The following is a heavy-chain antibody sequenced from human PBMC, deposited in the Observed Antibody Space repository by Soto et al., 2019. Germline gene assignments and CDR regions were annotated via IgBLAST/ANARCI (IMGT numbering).Heavy chain of an antibody. D-gene: IGHD6-19*01. CDR1: GGSISSYY. J-gene: IGHJ3*02. V-gene: IGHV4-59*01. CDR3: PRDRSSGWINDSFDI. Sequence: QVQLQESGPGLVKPSETLSLTCTVSGGSISSYYWSWIRQPPGKGLAGIGYIYYSGRTNYNPSLKSRVARSVDTSKNQFSRKLTSVTAADTAVYYCPRDRSSGWINDSFDICGQGTIVAASS. CDR2: IYYSGRT.